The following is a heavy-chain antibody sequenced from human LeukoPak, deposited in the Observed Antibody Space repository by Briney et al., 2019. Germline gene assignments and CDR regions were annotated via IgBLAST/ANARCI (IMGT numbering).Heavy chain of an antibody. CDR2: ISSSSSYI. Sequence: GGSLRLSCAAPGFTFSSYSMNWVRQAPGKGLEWVSSISSSSSYIYYADSVKGRFTISRDNAKNSLYLQMNSLRAEDTAVYYCARVSYGDYGYYFDYWGQGTLVTVSS. CDR3: ARVSYGDYGYYFDY. V-gene: IGHV3-21*01. CDR1: GFTFSSYS. J-gene: IGHJ4*02. D-gene: IGHD4-17*01.